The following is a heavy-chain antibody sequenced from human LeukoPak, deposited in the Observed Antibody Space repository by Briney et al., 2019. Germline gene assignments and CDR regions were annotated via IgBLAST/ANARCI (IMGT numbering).Heavy chain of an antibody. D-gene: IGHD3-10*01. CDR1: GFTFSSYS. Sequence: GSLRLSCAASGFTFSSYSMNWVRQAPGKGLEWVSSISSSSGYIYYADSVKGRFTISRDNAKNSLYLQMNSLRAEDTAVYYCARGRITMVRGVTDFDYWGQGTLVTVSS. CDR3: ARGRITMVRGVTDFDY. J-gene: IGHJ4*02. V-gene: IGHV3-21*01. CDR2: ISSSSGYI.